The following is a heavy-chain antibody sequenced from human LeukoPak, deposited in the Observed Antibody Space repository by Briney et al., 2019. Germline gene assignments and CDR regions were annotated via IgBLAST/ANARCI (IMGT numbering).Heavy chain of an antibody. V-gene: IGHV3-23*01. J-gene: IGHJ3*01. CDR3: ARDIQLST. Sequence: GGSLRLSCAASGFTFSDSAMTWVRQAPGKWLEWVSLISFSGDSIYYAESVRGRFTISRDNSKDTLYLQMNSLRAEDTAIYYCARDIQLSTWGLGTMVTVSS. D-gene: IGHD5-24*01. CDR1: GFTFSDSA. CDR2: ISFSGDSI.